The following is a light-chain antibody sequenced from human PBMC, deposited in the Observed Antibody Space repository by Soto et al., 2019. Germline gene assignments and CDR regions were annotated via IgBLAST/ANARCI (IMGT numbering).Light chain of an antibody. CDR3: QQYENYWA. Sequence: DIQMTQSPSTLSATPGDRVTITCRASQSISGWLAWYQQRPGKAPKLLVYDASNLESGVPSRFSGSGSGTEFTLTINNLQPDDFATYYCQQYENYWAFGQGTKVDIK. CDR1: QSISGW. J-gene: IGKJ1*01. V-gene: IGKV1-5*01. CDR2: DAS.